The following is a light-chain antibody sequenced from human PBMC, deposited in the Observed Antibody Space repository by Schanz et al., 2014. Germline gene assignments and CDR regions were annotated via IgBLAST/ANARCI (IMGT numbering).Light chain of an antibody. CDR2: AAS. V-gene: IGKV1-39*01. CDR3: QQYYTYPWT. CDR1: QSISTY. Sequence: DIQMTQSPASLSAFVGDRVTITCRTSQSISTYLNWYQQKPGKAPKVLIYAASSLQSGVPSRFSGSGSGTEFTLTISSLQPDDFATYYCQQYYTYPWTFGQGTKVEIK. J-gene: IGKJ1*01.